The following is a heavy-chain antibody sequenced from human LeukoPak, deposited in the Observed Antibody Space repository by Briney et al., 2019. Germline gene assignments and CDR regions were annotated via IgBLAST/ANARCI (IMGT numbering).Heavy chain of an antibody. D-gene: IGHD3-10*01. J-gene: IGHJ4*02. CDR1: GASINTYY. CDR2: IYYSGTT. Sequence: SETLCVTCTVSGASINTYYWSWIRQPPGKGLEWIGYIYYSGTTSYNPSLKTRVTISIDTSKNQFSLKLSSVTAADTAVYYCARVLRPMASRYYFDYCGEGTLVTVSS. CDR3: ARVLRPMASRYYFDY. V-gene: IGHV4-59*01.